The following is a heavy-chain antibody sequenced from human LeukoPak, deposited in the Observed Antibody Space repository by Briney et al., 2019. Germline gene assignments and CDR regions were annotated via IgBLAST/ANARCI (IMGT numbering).Heavy chain of an antibody. CDR1: GFTFSTYW. D-gene: IGHD1-14*01. J-gene: IGHJ4*02. V-gene: IGHV3-7*01. CDR3: AKDHFGSRGSG. Sequence: GGSLRLSCAASGFTFSTYWMGWVRQAPGKGLEWVAKIRPDGSEKDHVDSVKGRFTISRDNSKNTLYLQMNSLRAEDTAVYYCAKDHFGSRGSGWGQGTLVTVSS. CDR2: IRPDGSEK.